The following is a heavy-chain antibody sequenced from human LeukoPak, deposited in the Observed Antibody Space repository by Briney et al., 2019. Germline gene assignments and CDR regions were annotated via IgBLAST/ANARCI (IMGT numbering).Heavy chain of an antibody. D-gene: IGHD1-26*01. J-gene: IGHJ4*02. V-gene: IGHV3-9*01. Sequence: GGSLRLSCAASGFTFDDYAMHWVRQAPGKGLEWVSGISWNSGSIGYADSVKGRFTISRDNAKNSLYLQMNSLRAEDTAVYFCARDTMGATDYWGQGTLVTVSS. CDR2: ISWNSGSI. CDR1: GFTFDDYA. CDR3: ARDTMGATDY.